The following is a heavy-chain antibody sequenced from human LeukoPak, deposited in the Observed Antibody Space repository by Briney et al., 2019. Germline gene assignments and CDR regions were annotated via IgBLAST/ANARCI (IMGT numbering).Heavy chain of an antibody. J-gene: IGHJ2*01. CDR2: IKQDGIET. V-gene: IGHV3-7*01. Sequence: PGGSLRLSCAASGFTFSNYWMSWVRQAPGKGLGWVANIKQDGIETYYVDSVKGRFTLSRDNAKNSLHLQVNSLRAEDTAVYYCAREQDWYFDLWGRGTLVTVSS. CDR1: GFTFSNYW. CDR3: AREQDWYFDL.